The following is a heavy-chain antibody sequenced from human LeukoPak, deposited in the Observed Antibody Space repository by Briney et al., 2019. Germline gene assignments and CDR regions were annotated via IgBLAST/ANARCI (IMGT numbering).Heavy chain of an antibody. Sequence: SQTLSLTCAISGDSVSSNSAAWNWIRQSPSRGLEWLGRTYYRSKWYNDYAVSVKSRITINPDTSKNQFSLRLNSVTPEDTAVYYCARDPRNSGSYWGEWYFDYWGQGTLVTVSS. CDR1: GDSVSSNSAA. J-gene: IGHJ4*02. CDR3: ARDPRNSGSYWGEWYFDY. V-gene: IGHV6-1*01. D-gene: IGHD1-26*01. CDR2: TYYRSKWYN.